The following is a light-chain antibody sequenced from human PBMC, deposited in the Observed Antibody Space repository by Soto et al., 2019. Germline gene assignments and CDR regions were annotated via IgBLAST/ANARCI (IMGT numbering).Light chain of an antibody. CDR3: QQVNSYPPR. CDR2: AAS. Sequence: DIQLTQSPSFLSASVGDRVTITCRASQGISSYLAWYQQKQGKAPELLIYAASTLQSGVPSRFSGSGSGTEFPLTISSLQPEDLATYYCQQVNSYPPRFGQGTKLEIK. CDR1: QGISSY. V-gene: IGKV1-9*01. J-gene: IGKJ2*03.